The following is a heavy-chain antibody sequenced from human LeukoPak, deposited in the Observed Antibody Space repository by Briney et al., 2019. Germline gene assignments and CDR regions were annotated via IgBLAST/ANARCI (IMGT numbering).Heavy chain of an antibody. CDR1: GGSISSYY. Sequence: SETLSLTCTVSGGSISSYYWSWIRQPPGKGLEWIGYIYYSGSTNYNPSLKSRVTISVETSKNQFSLKLSSVTAADTAVYYCARLITGTTGYYGMDVWGQGTTATVSS. J-gene: IGHJ6*02. CDR3: ARLITGTTGYYGMDV. V-gene: IGHV4-59*08. CDR2: IYYSGST. D-gene: IGHD1-20*01.